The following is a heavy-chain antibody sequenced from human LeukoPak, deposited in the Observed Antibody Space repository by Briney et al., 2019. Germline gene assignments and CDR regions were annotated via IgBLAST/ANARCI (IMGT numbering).Heavy chain of an antibody. V-gene: IGHV4-4*07. CDR3: AREDYYDSSGYFGWFDP. Sequence: SETLSLTCTVSGGSISSYYWSWIRQPAGKGLDWIGRIYTSGSTNYNPSLKSRVTMSVDTSKNQFSLKLSSVTAADTAVYYCAREDYYDSSGYFGWFDPWGQGTLVTVSS. J-gene: IGHJ5*02. CDR2: IYTSGST. D-gene: IGHD3-22*01. CDR1: GGSISSYY.